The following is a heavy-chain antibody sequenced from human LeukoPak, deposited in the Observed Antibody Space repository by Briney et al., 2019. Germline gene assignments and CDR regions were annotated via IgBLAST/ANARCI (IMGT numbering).Heavy chain of an antibody. CDR3: ARGREVAGTVGY. Sequence: ASVKVSCKASGYTFTGYYMHWVRQAPGQGLEWIGWINTISGGTNYAQKFLGRVTMTRDTSISTAYMELSRLTSDDTAVYYCARGREVAGTVGYWGQGTLVTVSS. V-gene: IGHV1-2*02. D-gene: IGHD6-19*01. CDR1: GYTFTGYY. CDR2: INTISGGT. J-gene: IGHJ4*02.